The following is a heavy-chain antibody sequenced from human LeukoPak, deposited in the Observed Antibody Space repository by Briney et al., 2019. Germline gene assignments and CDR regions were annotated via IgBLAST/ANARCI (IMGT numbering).Heavy chain of an antibody. V-gene: IGHV1-69*05. CDR2: IIPIFGTA. CDR1: GGTFSSYA. Sequence: ASVKVSCKASGGTFSSYAIIWVRQAPGQGLEWMGGIIPIFGTANYAQKFQGRVTITTDESTSTAYMELSSLRSEDTAVYYCASGTTTLWFGELYYYMDVWGKRTTVTVSS. D-gene: IGHD3-10*01. J-gene: IGHJ6*03. CDR3: ASGTTTLWFGELYYYMDV.